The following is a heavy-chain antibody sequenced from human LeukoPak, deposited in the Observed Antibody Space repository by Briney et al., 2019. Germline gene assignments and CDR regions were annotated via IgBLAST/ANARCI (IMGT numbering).Heavy chain of an antibody. V-gene: IGHV3-30-3*01. CDR2: ISYDGSNK. D-gene: IGHD1-26*01. CDR1: GFTFSSYA. Sequence: QPGRSLRLSCAASGFTFSSYAMHWVRQAPGKGLERVAVISYDGSNKYYADSVKGRFTISRDNSKNTLYLQMNSLRAEDTAVYYCARDRREGAIFFGHWGQGTLVTVSS. CDR3: ARDRREGAIFFGH. J-gene: IGHJ5*02.